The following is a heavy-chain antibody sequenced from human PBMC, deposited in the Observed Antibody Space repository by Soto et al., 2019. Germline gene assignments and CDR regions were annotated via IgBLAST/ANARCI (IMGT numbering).Heavy chain of an antibody. Sequence: QVQLVESGGGVVQPGRSLRLSCAASGFTFSSYGMHWVRQAPGKGLEWVAVIWYDGSNKYYADSVKGRFTISRDNSKNTLYLQMNSLRAEDTAVYYCVRDDILTGYLLYGMDVWGQGTTVTVSS. CDR1: GFTFSSYG. V-gene: IGHV3-33*01. D-gene: IGHD3-9*01. CDR3: VRDDILTGYLLYGMDV. J-gene: IGHJ6*02. CDR2: IWYDGSNK.